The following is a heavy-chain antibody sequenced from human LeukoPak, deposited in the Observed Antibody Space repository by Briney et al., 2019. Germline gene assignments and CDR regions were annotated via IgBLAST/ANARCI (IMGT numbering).Heavy chain of an antibody. J-gene: IGHJ4*02. V-gene: IGHV4-59*01. CDR3: AGHSSSWWCPYY. D-gene: IGHD6-13*01. CDR1: GGSISSYY. CDR2: IYYSGST. Sequence: SETLSLTCTVSGGSISSYYWSWIRQPPGKGLEWIGYIYYSGSTNYNPSLKSRVTISVDTSKNQFSLKLSSVTAADTAVYYCAGHSSSWWCPYYWGQGTLVTVPS.